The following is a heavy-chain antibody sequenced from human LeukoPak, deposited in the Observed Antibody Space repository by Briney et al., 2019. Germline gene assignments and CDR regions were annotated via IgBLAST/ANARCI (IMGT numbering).Heavy chain of an antibody. CDR2: INDSGSA. J-gene: IGHJ6*02. V-gene: IGHV4-34*01. CDR1: GGSCSGYY. Sequence: SETPSITCAVSGGSCSGYYCSWFRLRPLKGLEWIGEINDSGSANYNPSLKSRVAISIDTSKSQSSLKLTSVTAADTAVYYCARGPYRTNVWGQGTTVTVSS. CDR3: ARGPYRTNV.